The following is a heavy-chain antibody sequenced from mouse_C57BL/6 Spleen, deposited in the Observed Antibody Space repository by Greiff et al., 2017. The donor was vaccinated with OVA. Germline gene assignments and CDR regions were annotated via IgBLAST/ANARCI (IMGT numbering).Heavy chain of an antibody. D-gene: IGHD4-1*01. CDR1: GFSLTSYG. V-gene: IGHV2-5*01. Sequence: VQRVESGPGLVQPSQSLSITCTVSGFSLTSYGVHWVRQSPGKGLEWLGVIWSGGSTDYYAAFMSSLGLSKDNSTSQVVFKMNSLQADDPAIYDCAAGTGASWYAYWGQGTLVTVSA. CDR3: AAGTGASWYAY. CDR2: IWSGGST. J-gene: IGHJ3*01.